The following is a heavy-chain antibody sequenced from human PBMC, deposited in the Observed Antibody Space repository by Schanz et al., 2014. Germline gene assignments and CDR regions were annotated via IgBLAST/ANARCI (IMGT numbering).Heavy chain of an antibody. CDR3: RLWFGELYYGMDV. Sequence: EEQLVESGGGLVQPGGSLRLSCAASGFSFSSYSMNWVRQAPGKGLEWVSYISGESYYITYADSVKGRFTISRDNSKNTLYLQMNSLRAEDTAVYYCRLWFGELYYGMDVWGQGTTVTVSS. CDR1: GFSFSSYS. D-gene: IGHD3-10*01. CDR2: ISGESYYI. J-gene: IGHJ6*02. V-gene: IGHV3-48*01.